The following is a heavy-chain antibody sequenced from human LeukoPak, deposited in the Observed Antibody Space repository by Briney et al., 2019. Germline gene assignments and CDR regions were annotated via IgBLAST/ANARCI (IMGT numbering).Heavy chain of an antibody. V-gene: IGHV4-39*07. D-gene: IGHD6-19*01. CDR2: IYYSGST. Sequence: SETLSLTCTVSGGSTSSSSYYWGWIRQPPGKGLEWIGSIYYSGSTYYNPSLKSRVTISVDTSKNQFSLELYSVTAADTAVYYCARVRLARDWFDPWGQGTLVTVSS. J-gene: IGHJ5*02. CDR3: ARVRLARDWFDP. CDR1: GGSTSSSSYY.